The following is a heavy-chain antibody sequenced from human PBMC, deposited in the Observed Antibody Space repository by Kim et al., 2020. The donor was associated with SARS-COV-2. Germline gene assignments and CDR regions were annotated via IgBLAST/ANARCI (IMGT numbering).Heavy chain of an antibody. J-gene: IGHJ3*02. V-gene: IGHV3-30*04. CDR2: ISYDGSNK. D-gene: IGHD3-22*01. CDR3: ARDKGGARRYYDSSGYTPGAFDI. Sequence: GGSLRLSCAASGFTFSSYAMHWVRQAPGKGLEWVAVISYDGSNKYYADSVKGRFTISRDNSKNTLYLQMNSLRAEDTAVYYCARDKGGARRYYDSSGYTPGAFDIWGQGTMVTVSS. CDR1: GFTFSSYA.